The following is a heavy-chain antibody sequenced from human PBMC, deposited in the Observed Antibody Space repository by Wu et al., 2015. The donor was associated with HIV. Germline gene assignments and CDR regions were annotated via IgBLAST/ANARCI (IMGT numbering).Heavy chain of an antibody. CDR1: GYTFTSYG. J-gene: IGHJ6*02. Sequence: QVQLVQSGAEVKKPGASVKVSCKASGYTFTSYGISWVRQAPGQGLEWMGWISAYNGNTNYAQKLQGRVTMTTDTSTSTAYMELRSLRSDDTAVYYCARDIGGYSYGSQSYYYYGMDVWGQGTTVTVSS. D-gene: IGHD5-18*01. CDR2: ISAYNGNT. V-gene: IGHV1-18*01. CDR3: ARDIGGYSYGSQSYYYYGMDV.